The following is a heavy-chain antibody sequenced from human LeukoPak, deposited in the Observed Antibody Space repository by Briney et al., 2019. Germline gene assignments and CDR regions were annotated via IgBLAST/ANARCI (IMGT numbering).Heavy chain of an antibody. CDR1: GFTFSSYA. J-gene: IGHJ4*02. CDR3: AKDQIGYCSGGSCYDFDY. Sequence: TGGSLRLSCAASGFTFSSYAMSWVRQAPGKGLEWVSAISGSGGSTYYADSVKGRFTISRDSSKNTLYLQMNSLRAEDTAIYYCAKDQIGYCSGGSCYDFDYWGQGTLVTVSS. D-gene: IGHD2-15*01. V-gene: IGHV3-23*01. CDR2: ISGSGGST.